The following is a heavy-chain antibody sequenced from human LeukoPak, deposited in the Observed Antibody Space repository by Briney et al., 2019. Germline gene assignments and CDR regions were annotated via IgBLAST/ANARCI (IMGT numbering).Heavy chain of an antibody. J-gene: IGHJ4*02. CDR1: GYTLTELS. D-gene: IGHD2/OR15-2a*01. CDR3: ATVGDWRRYYYY. Sequence: ASVKVSCKVSGYTLTELSMHWVRQAPGKGLEWMGGFDPEDGETIYAQKFQGRVTMTEDTSTDTAYMELSSLRSEDTAMYYCATVGDWRRYYYYWGQGTLVTVSS. CDR2: FDPEDGET. V-gene: IGHV1-24*01.